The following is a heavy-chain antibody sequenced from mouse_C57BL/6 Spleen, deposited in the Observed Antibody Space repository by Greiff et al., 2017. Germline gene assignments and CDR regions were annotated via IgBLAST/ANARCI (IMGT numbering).Heavy chain of an antibody. Sequence: EVQLQQSGPVLVKPGASVKMSCKASGYTFTDYYMNWVKQSHGKSLEWIGVINPYNGGTSYNQKFKGKATLTVDKSSSTAYMELNSLTSEDSAVYYCARGSSGHLDYWGQGTTLTVSS. CDR3: ARGSSGHLDY. CDR2: INPYNGGT. CDR1: GYTFTDYY. D-gene: IGHD3-2*02. J-gene: IGHJ2*01. V-gene: IGHV1-19*01.